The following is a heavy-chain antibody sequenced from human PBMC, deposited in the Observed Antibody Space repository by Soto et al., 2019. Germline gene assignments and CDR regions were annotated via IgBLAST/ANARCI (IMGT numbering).Heavy chain of an antibody. V-gene: IGHV4-61*01. Sequence: QVQLQESGPGLVKPSETLSLTCTVSGGSVSSGSYYWSWIRQPPGKGLEWIGYIYYSGSTNYNPALKRRVTISVDTSKNQFSLKLSSVTAADTAVYYWARDKGVVKVRGVILGWFDPWGQGTLVTVSS. J-gene: IGHJ5*02. D-gene: IGHD3-10*01. CDR3: ARDKGVVKVRGVILGWFDP. CDR1: GGSVSSGSYY. CDR2: IYYSGST.